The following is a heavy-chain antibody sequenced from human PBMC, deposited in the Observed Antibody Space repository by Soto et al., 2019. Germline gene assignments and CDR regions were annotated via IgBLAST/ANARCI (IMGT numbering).Heavy chain of an antibody. V-gene: IGHV4-31*03. CDR2: NNYSGIT. D-gene: IGHD6-6*01. CDR3: ARGSSIAGLYYGMDV. Sequence: QVQLQESGPGLVKPSQTLSLTCTVSGGSISSGGYYWTWIRQHPGKGLEWIGYNNYSGITYYNPSLKSRVTISLDTSKNHCSLKLSSVTAADTAVYYCARGSSIAGLYYGMDVWGQGTTVTVSS. J-gene: IGHJ6*02. CDR1: GGSISSGGYY.